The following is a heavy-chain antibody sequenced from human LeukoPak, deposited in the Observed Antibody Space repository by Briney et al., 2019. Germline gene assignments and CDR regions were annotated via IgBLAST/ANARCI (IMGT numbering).Heavy chain of an antibody. Sequence: SETLSLTCTVSGGSISSYYWSWIRQPPGKGLEWIGYIYYSGSTNYNPSLKSRVTISVDTSKNQFSLKLSSVTAADTAVYYCARGYNWRFGEFPLGYYMDVWGKGTTVTVSS. V-gene: IGHV4-59*01. D-gene: IGHD3-10*01. CDR2: IYYSGST. CDR1: GGSISSYY. CDR3: ARGYNWRFGEFPLGYYMDV. J-gene: IGHJ6*03.